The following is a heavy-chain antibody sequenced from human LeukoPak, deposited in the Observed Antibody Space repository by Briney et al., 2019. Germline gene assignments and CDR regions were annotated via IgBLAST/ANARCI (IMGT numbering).Heavy chain of an antibody. J-gene: IGHJ3*02. CDR2: ISAYNGNT. Sequence: ASVEVSCKASGYTFTTYDIVWVRQAPGQGLEWMGWISAYNGNTNYAQKLQGRFTMTTDTSTSTAYMELNSLRSDDTAVYYCARVIYGDYGDDVYEIWGQGTMVTVSS. D-gene: IGHD4-17*01. V-gene: IGHV1-18*01. CDR3: ARVIYGDYGDDVYEI. CDR1: GYTFTTYD.